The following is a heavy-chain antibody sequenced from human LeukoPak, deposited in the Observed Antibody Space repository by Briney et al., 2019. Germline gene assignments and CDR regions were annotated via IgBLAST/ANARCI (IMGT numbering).Heavy chain of an antibody. CDR3: ARTVLYGSGSFNEQYYFDY. J-gene: IGHJ4*02. CDR1: GDSISIYY. V-gene: IGHV4-59*12. D-gene: IGHD3-10*01. CDR2: VSYSGST. Sequence: PSETLSLTCTVSGDSISIYYWSWIRQPPGKGLEWIGYVSYSGSTNYNSSLKSRVTISVDTSKNQFSLKLSSVTAADTAVYYCARTVLYGSGSFNEQYYFDYWGQGTLVTVSS.